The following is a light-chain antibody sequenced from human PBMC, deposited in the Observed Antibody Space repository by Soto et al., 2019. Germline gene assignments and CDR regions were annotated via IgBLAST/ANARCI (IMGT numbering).Light chain of an antibody. CDR3: QQYKSFSEVT. CDR2: KAS. J-gene: IGKJ4*01. Sequence: DIQMTQSPSTLSASVGDRVTITCRASQSISPWLAWYQQKPGKAPKLLIYKASVLKSGVPSRFSGSGSEIDFTLTISSLQPDDFATYYCQQYKSFSEVTFGGGTRVDVK. V-gene: IGKV1-5*03. CDR1: QSISPW.